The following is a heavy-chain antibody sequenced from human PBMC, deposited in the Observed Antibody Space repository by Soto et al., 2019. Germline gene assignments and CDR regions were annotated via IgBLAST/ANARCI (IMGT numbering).Heavy chain of an antibody. Sequence: QVQLVQSGAEVKKPGSSVKVSCKASGGTFSSYAISWVRQAPGQGLEWMGGIIPIFGTANSKQKFQDRVTISADESTSTDYMELSSLRSEDTAVYYCASRGISSGWYDPGPWGQGTLVTVSS. CDR1: GGTFSSYA. V-gene: IGHV1-69*01. D-gene: IGHD6-19*01. CDR2: IIPIFGTA. CDR3: ASRGISSGWYDPGP. J-gene: IGHJ5*02.